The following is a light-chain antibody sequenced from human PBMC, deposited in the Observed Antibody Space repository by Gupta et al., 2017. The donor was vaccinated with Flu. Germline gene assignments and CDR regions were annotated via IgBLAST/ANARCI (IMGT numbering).Light chain of an antibody. Sequence: DAVMPQSPLFLAVTLGQSASISCRSSQGLVYSDGNTYLHWFQQRPGQSPRRLIYLVTKRDSGVPDRLSGSGSGTDFTLKISRVEAEDVGVYFCRQGAHWPWTFGQGTKLEIK. J-gene: IGKJ1*01. CDR3: RQGAHWPWT. CDR2: LVT. CDR1: QGLVYSDGNTY. V-gene: IGKV2-30*01.